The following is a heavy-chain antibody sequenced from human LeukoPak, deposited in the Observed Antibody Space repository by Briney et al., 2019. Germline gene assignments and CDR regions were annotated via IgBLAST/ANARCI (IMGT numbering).Heavy chain of an antibody. V-gene: IGHV3-15*01. J-gene: IGHJ4*02. D-gene: IGHD6-19*01. CDR1: GFTFNDAW. CDR3: STGSATGWYVY. CDR2: IKSKTDGGTA. Sequence: GGSLRLSCAASGFTFNDAWMSWVRQAPGKGLEWVGRIKSKTDGGTADYAALVKGRFTISRDDSKNILYLQMNSLKVDDTAVYYCSTGSATGWYVYWGQGTLVTVSS.